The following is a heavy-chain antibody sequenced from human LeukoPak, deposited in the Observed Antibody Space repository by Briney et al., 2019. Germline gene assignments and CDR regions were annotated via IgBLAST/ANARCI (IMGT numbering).Heavy chain of an antibody. J-gene: IGHJ4*02. CDR2: IYTSGSN. CDR3: ARGRGLTYYYGSGTSNPYYFDY. CDR1: GGSISSYY. Sequence: SETLSLTCTVSGGSISSYYWSWIRQPAGKGLEWIGRIYTSGSNNYNPSLKSRVTISVDTSKNQFSLKLSSVTAADTAVYYCARGRGLTYYYGSGTSNPYYFDYWGQGTLVTVSS. V-gene: IGHV4-4*07. D-gene: IGHD3-10*01.